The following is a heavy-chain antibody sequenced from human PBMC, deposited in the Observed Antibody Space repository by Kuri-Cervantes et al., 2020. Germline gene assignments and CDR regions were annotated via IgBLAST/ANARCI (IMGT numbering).Heavy chain of an antibody. CDR2: INHSGST. V-gene: IGHV4-34*01. CDR1: GGSFSGYY. CDR3: ARVGYGSSRALLDY. D-gene: IGHD6-13*01. Sequence: GSLRLSCAVYGGSFSGYYWSWIRQPPGKGLEWIGEINHSGSTNYNPSLKSRVTISVDKSKNQFSLRLTSVTAADTAFYYCARVGYGSSRALLDYWGQGTLVTVSS. J-gene: IGHJ4*02.